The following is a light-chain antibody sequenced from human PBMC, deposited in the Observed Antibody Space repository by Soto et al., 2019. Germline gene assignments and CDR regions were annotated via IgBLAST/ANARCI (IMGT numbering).Light chain of an antibody. J-gene: IGKJ1*01. CDR1: QSINSY. Sequence: DIQMTQSPSTLSASVGDRVTITCRASQSINSYLAWYQQKPGKAPKLLIYEASNLESGVPSRFSGSGSGTEFTLTISSLQPDDFATYSSQQPRVYPWTSGQGTKVDIK. CDR2: EAS. CDR3: QQPRVYPWT. V-gene: IGKV1-5*03.